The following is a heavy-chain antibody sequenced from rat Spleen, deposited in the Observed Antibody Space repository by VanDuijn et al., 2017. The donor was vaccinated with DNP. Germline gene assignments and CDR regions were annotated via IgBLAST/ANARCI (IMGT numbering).Heavy chain of an antibody. J-gene: IGHJ3*01. V-gene: IGHV5S10*01. Sequence: EVQLVESGGGLVQPGRSLKLSCAASGFTFSDYNMAWVRQAPKKGLEWVATIIYDGERAYYRDSVKGRFTISRDNAKSTLYVQLDSLRSEDTATYYCVFQGGSYYPNWFAYWGQGTLVTVSS. CDR2: IIYDGERA. CDR3: VFQGGSYYPNWFAY. D-gene: IGHD1-1*01. CDR1: GFTFSDYN.